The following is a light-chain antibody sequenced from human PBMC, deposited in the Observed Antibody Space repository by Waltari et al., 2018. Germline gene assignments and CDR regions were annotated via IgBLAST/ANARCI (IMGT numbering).Light chain of an antibody. V-gene: IGLV2-11*01. Sequence: QSALTQPRSVSGSPGQSVPISCPGCNSVSWYQQPPGKVPKLIIFDVTQRPSGVPDRFSGSKSGDTASLTISGLQAEDEADYHCCSYAGSYTFKVFGGGTKLTVL. J-gene: IGLJ2*01. CDR2: DVT. CDR1: CNS. CDR3: CSYAGSYTFKV.